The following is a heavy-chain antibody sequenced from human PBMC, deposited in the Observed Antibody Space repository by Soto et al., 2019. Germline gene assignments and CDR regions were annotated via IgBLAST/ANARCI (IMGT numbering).Heavy chain of an antibody. J-gene: IGHJ6*02. CDR3: AREPLGELFSYYYYYGMDV. CDR2: INPSGGST. D-gene: IGHD3-16*01. CDR1: GYTFTSYY. Sequence: GASVKVSCKASGYTFTSYYMHWVRQPPGQDLEWMGIINPSGGSTSYAQKFQGRVTMTRDTSTSTVYMELSSLRSEDTAVYYCAREPLGELFSYYYYYGMDVWGQGTTVTVSS. V-gene: IGHV1-46*01.